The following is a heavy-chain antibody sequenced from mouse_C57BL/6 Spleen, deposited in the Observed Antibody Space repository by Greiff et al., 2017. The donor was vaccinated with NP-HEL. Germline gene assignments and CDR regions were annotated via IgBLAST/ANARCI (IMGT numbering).Heavy chain of an antibody. CDR1: GFNIKDDY. CDR3: TTGTTVQRGY. Sequence: VQLKQSGAELVRPGASVKLSCTASGFNIKDDYMHWVKQRPEQGLEWIGWIDPENGDTEYASKFQGKATITADTSSNTAYLQLSSLTSEDTAVYYCTTGTTVQRGYWGQGTTLTVSS. J-gene: IGHJ2*01. D-gene: IGHD1-1*01. CDR2: IDPENGDT. V-gene: IGHV14-4*01.